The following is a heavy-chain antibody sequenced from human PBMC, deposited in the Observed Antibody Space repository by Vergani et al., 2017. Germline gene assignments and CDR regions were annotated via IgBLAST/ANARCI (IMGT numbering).Heavy chain of an antibody. D-gene: IGHD2-2*02. J-gene: IGHJ6*02. CDR1: GFTVSSNY. CDR2: IYSGGRT. Sequence: EVQLVESGGGLIQPGGSLRLSCAASGFTVSSNYMSWVRQAPGKGLEWVSVIYSGGRTYYADSVKGRFTISRDNAKNSLYLQMNSLRAEATAVYYCAIDIVPAAIYYYYGIDVWGQGTTVTVSS. V-gene: IGHV3-53*01. CDR3: AIDIVPAAIYYYYGIDV.